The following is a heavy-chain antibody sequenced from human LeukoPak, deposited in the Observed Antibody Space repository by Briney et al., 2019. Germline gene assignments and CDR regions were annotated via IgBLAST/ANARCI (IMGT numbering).Heavy chain of an antibody. V-gene: IGHV4-39*07. D-gene: IGHD4/OR15-4a*01. J-gene: IGHJ3*02. CDR3: AREPLTAFDI. CDR2: MYYSGST. CDR1: GGSISSGSYC. Sequence: PSETLSLTCTVSGGSISSGSYCWGWIRQPPGKGLEWIGSMYYSGSTYYNPSLKSRVTISVDTSKNQFSLRLSSVTAADTAVYYCAREPLTAFDIWGQGTMVTVSS.